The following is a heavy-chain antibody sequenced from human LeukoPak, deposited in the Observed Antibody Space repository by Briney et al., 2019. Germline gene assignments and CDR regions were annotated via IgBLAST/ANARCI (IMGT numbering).Heavy chain of an antibody. J-gene: IGHJ4*02. V-gene: IGHV3-11*04. CDR2: ISSSGSTI. D-gene: IGHD3-10*01. CDR1: GFTFSDYY. Sequence: PGGSLRLSCAASGFTFSDYYMSWIRQAPGKGLEWVSYISSSGSTIYYADSVKGRFTISRDNAKNSLYLQMNSLRAEDTAVYYCARDRPIYYYGSGSHLFDYWGRGTLVTVSS. CDR3: ARDRPIYYYGSGSHLFDY.